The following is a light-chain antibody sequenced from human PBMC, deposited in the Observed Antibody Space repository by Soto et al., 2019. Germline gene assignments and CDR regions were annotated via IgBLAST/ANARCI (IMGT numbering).Light chain of an antibody. V-gene: IGKV3-15*01. CDR2: GAS. Sequence: EILMTQSPATLSVSPGEGATLSCRASQSVNSNLAWYQQKPGQAPRLLIYGASTRATGIPVRFSGSGFGTEFTLTISRLEPEDFAVYYCQQYGSSGTFGQGTKVDI. CDR3: QQYGSSGT. CDR1: QSVNSN. J-gene: IGKJ1*01.